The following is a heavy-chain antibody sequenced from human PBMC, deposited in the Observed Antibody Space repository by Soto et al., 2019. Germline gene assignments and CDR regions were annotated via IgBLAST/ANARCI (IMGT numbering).Heavy chain of an antibody. CDR2: ISWNSGSK. CDR3: TKRGNGRYFDY. V-gene: IGHV3-9*01. D-gene: IGHD2-8*01. CDR1: GFTFDDYA. Sequence: EVQLVESGGSLVQPGRSLRLSCVASGFTFDDYAMHWVRQVPGKGLEWVSGISWNSGSKIYADSVKGRFTISRDNAKNSLYLQMNSLRAEDTALYFCTKRGNGRYFDYWGQGTLVTVSS. J-gene: IGHJ4*02.